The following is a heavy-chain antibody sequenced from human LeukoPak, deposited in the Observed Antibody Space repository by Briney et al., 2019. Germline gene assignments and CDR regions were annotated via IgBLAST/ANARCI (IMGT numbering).Heavy chain of an antibody. V-gene: IGHV3-30*02. CDR3: AKHRGAYDSLGGAFDY. CDR2: TRFDGSKK. J-gene: IGHJ4*02. Sequence: GGSLRLSCAVSGFTFSSYGMHWVRQAPGKGLEWMAFTRFDGSKKYYTDSVKGRFTISRDNSKNTLFLQMTSLRAEDTAVYYCAKHRGAYDSLGGAFDYWGQGTLVTVSS. D-gene: IGHD3-10*01. CDR1: GFTFSSYG.